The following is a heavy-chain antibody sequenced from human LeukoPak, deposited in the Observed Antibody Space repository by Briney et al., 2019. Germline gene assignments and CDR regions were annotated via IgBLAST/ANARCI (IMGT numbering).Heavy chain of an antibody. CDR3: ARVRGSIVPNDY. J-gene: IGHJ4*02. CDR1: EFNFRNYW. V-gene: IGHV3-7*03. D-gene: IGHD2-8*01. Sequence: GGSLRLSCVVSEFNFRNYWMSWVRQTPGKGLEWVANIKQDGSDKYYVDSVKGRFIISRDNAKNSLYLQMNSLRDEDTAVYYCARVRGSIVPNDYWGQGTLVTVSS. CDR2: IKQDGSDK.